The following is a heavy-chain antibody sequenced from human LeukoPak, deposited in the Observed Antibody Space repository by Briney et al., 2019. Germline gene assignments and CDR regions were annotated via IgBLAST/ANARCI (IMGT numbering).Heavy chain of an antibody. CDR2: IKQGGSEK. J-gene: IGHJ4*02. D-gene: IGHD1-26*01. CDR3: ARDKNMGAFDY. CDR1: GFTFSSYW. V-gene: IGHV3-7*01. Sequence: GGSLRLSCAASGFTFSSYWMSWVRQAPGKGLEWVANIKQGGSEKYYVDSVKGRFTISRDNAKNSLYVQMNSLRAEDTAVYYCARDKNMGAFDYWGQGTLVTVSS.